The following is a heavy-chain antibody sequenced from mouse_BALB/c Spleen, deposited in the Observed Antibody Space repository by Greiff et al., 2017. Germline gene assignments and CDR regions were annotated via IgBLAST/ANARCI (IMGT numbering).Heavy chain of an antibody. CDR2: INPSTGYT. V-gene: IGHV1-7*01. D-gene: IGHD4-1*01. CDR1: GYTFTSYW. CDR3: ARGSNWVDY. J-gene: IGHJ2*01. Sequence: QVQLQQSGAELAKPGASVKMSCKASGYTFTSYWMHWVNQRPGQGLEWIGYINPSTGYTEYNQKFKDKATLTADKSSSTAYMQLSSLTSEDSAVYYCARGSNWVDYWGQGTTLTVSS.